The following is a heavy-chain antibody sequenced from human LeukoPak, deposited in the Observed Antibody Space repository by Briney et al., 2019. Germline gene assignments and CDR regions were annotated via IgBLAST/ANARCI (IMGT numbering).Heavy chain of an antibody. Sequence: GESPKISCKGSGYSFTRYWISLVRQMPGKGLEWMGRIDPSDSYTNYSPSLQGHVTISADKSISTAYLQWSSLKASDTAMYYCARQNGYCRSAISYNCFDPWGQGTLVTVSS. D-gene: IGHD2-2*03. CDR2: IDPSDSYT. J-gene: IGHJ5*02. CDR1: GYSFTRYW. CDR3: ARQNGYCRSAISYNCFDP. V-gene: IGHV5-10-1*01.